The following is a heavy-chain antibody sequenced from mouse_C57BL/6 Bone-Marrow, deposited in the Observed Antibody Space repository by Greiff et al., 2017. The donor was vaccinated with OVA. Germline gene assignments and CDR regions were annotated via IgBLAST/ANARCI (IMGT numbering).Heavy chain of an antibody. J-gene: IGHJ2*01. CDR3: ARGRRVRGDY. V-gene: IGHV1-81*01. D-gene: IGHD2-14*01. CDR2: IYPRSGTT. Sequence: QVQLQQSGAELARPGASVKLSCKASGYTFTSYGISWVKQRTGQGLEWIGEIYPRSGTTYYNEKFKGTATLTVDPSSSTAYMELRSLTSEDAAGDLCARGRRVRGDYGGQGTTLTVSS. CDR1: GYTFTSYG.